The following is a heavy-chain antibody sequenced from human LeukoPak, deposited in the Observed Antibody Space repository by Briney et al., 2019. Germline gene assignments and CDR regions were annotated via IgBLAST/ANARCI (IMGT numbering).Heavy chain of an antibody. J-gene: IGHJ1*01. CDR2: ISSSSSTI. Sequence: GGSLRLSCAASGFTFSGYSMDWVRQAPGKGLDWVSYISSSSSTIYYADSVKGRFTISRDNAKNSLYLQMNSLRAEDTAVYYCARDCYYDSSGYGCFQHWGQGTLVTVSS. CDR1: GFTFSGYS. V-gene: IGHV3-48*04. D-gene: IGHD3-22*01. CDR3: ARDCYYDSSGYGCFQH.